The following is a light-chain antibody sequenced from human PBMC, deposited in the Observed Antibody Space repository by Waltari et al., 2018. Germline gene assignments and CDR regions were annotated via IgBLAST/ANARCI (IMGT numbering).Light chain of an antibody. Sequence: SYELTQPPSVSVSPGQTARTSCSGDSLPKHYAYWYQQKPGQAPVLLIYKDTERPSGIPERFSGSSSGTTVTLTISGVQAEDEADYYCQSADSSGTYVVFGGGTMLTVL. V-gene: IGLV3-25*03. CDR3: QSADSSGTYVV. CDR2: KDT. J-gene: IGLJ2*01. CDR1: SLPKHY.